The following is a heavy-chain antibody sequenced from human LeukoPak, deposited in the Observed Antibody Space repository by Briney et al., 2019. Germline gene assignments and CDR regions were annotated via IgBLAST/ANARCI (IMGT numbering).Heavy chain of an antibody. V-gene: IGHV1-18*01. CDR1: GYTFTSYG. Sequence: ASVKVSCKASGYTFTSYGISWVRQAPGQGLEWMGWISAYNGNTNYAQKLQGRVTMTTDTSTSTAFMELRSLRSDDTAVYYCARDPNDWDPPDYWGQGTLVTVSS. CDR3: ARDPNDWDPPDY. J-gene: IGHJ4*02. CDR2: ISAYNGNT. D-gene: IGHD3-9*01.